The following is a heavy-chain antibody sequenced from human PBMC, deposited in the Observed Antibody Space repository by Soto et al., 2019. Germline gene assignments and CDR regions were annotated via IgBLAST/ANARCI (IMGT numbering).Heavy chain of an antibody. J-gene: IGHJ4*02. Sequence: QVHLVQSGAEVKKPGASVKVSCQGSGYAFTTYGITWVRQAPGRGLEWMGWISAHNGNTNYAQKLQGRVTVTRDTSTSTAYMELRSLRYDDTAVYYCARGRYGDYWDQGALVTVSS. CDR2: ISAHNGNT. D-gene: IGHD1-1*01. CDR3: ARGRYGDY. V-gene: IGHV1-18*01. CDR1: GYAFTTYG.